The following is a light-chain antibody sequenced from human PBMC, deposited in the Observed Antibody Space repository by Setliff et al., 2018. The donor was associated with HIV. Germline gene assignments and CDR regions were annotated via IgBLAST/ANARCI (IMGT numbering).Light chain of an antibody. CDR3: SSYTSISTYV. V-gene: IGLV2-18*02. Sequence: QSALAQPPSVSGSPGQSVTISCTGTSSDVGSYNRVSWYQQPPGTAPKLMIYEVNNRPSGVPDRFSGSKSGNTASLTISGLQAEDEADYYRSSYTSISTYVFGTGTKVTVL. J-gene: IGLJ1*01. CDR1: SSDVGSYNR. CDR2: EVN.